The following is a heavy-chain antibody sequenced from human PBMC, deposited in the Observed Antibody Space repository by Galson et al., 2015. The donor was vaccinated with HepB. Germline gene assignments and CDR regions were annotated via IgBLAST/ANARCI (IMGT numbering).Heavy chain of an antibody. V-gene: IGHV5-51*01. J-gene: IGHJ3*02. D-gene: IGHD3-3*01. Sequence: QSGAEVKKPGESLKISCKGSGYTFSSYWIAWVRQMPGKGLEWMAIIYPGDSDTRYSPSFQGQVTISAVQSISTAYLQWSSLRASDTAIYYCARRSIHDSWSGEGWAFDIWGQGTMVTVSS. CDR3: ARRSIHDSWSGEGWAFDI. CDR1: GYTFSSYW. CDR2: IYPGDSDT.